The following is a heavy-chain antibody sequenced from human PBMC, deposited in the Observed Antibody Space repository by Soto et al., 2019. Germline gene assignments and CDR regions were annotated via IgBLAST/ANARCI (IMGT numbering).Heavy chain of an antibody. CDR2: ISSSSSYI. CDR3: ARVDLLSS. CDR1: GFSFSRHS. Sequence: GGSLTLSCPASGFSFSRHSMKWVRPAQGKGLEWVSSISSSSSYIYYADSVKGRFTISRDNAKNSVYLQMNSLRAEKTAVYYCARVDLLSSWGQGTLVTVSS. J-gene: IGHJ4*02. V-gene: IGHV3-21*01. D-gene: IGHD2-21*01.